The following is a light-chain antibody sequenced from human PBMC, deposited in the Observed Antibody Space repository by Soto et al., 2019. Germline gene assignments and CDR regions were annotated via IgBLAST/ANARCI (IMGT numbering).Light chain of an antibody. CDR3: QHYNNWPPAWK. J-gene: IGKJ1*01. Sequence: EIVLTQSPGTLSLSPVERATLSCRASQSVRNNLAWYQQKPGQAPRLLIYGASTRATGIPARFSGSGSGTEFTLTISRLQSEDFALYYCQHYNNWPPAWKCGQGTKGDIK. CDR1: QSVRNN. V-gene: IGKV3-15*01. CDR2: GAS.